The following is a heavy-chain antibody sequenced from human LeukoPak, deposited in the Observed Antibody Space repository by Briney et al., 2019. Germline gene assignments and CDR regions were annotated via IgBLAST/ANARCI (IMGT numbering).Heavy chain of an antibody. J-gene: IGHJ6*02. CDR1: GYTFTSYG. CDR2: ISAYNGNT. CDR3: ARVYCSSTSCYSLYYYYGMDV. D-gene: IGHD2-2*01. Sequence: ASVKVSCKASGYTFTSYGISWVRQAPGQGLEWMGWISAYNGNTNYAQKLQGRVTMTTDTSTSTAYMELRSLRSDDTAVYYCARVYCSSTSCYSLYYYYGMDVWGQGTPVTVSS. V-gene: IGHV1-18*01.